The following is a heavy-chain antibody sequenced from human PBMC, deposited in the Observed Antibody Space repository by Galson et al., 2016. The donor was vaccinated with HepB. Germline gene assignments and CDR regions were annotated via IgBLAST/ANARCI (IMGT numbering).Heavy chain of an antibody. J-gene: IGHJ6*03. D-gene: IGHD1-1*01. CDR1: GDSISSSYY. CDR2: IHHSGST. CDR3: ARSGTTHGLVLRYYYMDV. Sequence: SETLSLTCNASGDSISSSYYWAWIRQPPGKGLEWIGSIHHSGSTYHNPSLKSRVTMSLDTSKNQASLKLYFVTAADTAVYYCARSGTTHGLVLRYYYMDVWGKGTTVTVSS. V-gene: IGHV4-38-2*02.